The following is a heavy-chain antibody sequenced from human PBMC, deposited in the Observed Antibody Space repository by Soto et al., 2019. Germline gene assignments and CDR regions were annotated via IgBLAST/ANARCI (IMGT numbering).Heavy chain of an antibody. Sequence: SXKVSFKASGYTXTSYAMNLVRQAPGQRLEWMGWINAGNGNTKYSQKFQGRVTITREKSASTAYMELSRLRSEDTAVYYCARAEMAPSFDYWGQGTLGTVSS. CDR1: GYTXTSYA. D-gene: IGHD5-12*01. CDR2: INAGNGNT. J-gene: IGHJ4*02. CDR3: ARAEMAPSFDY. V-gene: IGHV1-3*01.